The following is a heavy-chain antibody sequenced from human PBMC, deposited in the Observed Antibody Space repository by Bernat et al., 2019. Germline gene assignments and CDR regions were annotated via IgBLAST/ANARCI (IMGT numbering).Heavy chain of an antibody. V-gene: IGHV3-23*01. CDR2: MSGSGGNT. Sequence: EVQLLESGGGLVQPGGSLRLSCAASGFTFSSYAMSWVRQAPGKGLEWVSTMSGSGGNTNYADAVKGRFTISRDNSKNTLFLQMNSLRAEDTAVYYCAKAMVIVAPINFDYWGQGTLVTVSS. CDR3: AKAMVIVAPINFDY. CDR1: GFTFSSYA. J-gene: IGHJ4*02. D-gene: IGHD2/OR15-2a*01.